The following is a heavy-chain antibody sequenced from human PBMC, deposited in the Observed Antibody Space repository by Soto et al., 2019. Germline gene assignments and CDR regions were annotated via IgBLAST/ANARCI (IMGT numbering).Heavy chain of an antibody. CDR3: ARDLPRSQYCSSTSCYLNSYGMDV. Sequence: ASVKVSCKASGGTFSSYAISWVRQAPGQGLEWMGGIIPIFGTANYAQKFQGRVTITADESTSTAYMELSSLRSEDTAVYYCARDLPRSQYCSSTSCYLNSYGMDVWGQGTTVTVSS. CDR1: GGTFSSYA. D-gene: IGHD2-2*01. CDR2: IIPIFGTA. V-gene: IGHV1-69*13. J-gene: IGHJ6*02.